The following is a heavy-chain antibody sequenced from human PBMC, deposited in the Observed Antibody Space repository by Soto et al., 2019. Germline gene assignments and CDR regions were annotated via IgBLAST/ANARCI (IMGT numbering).Heavy chain of an antibody. CDR2: TYYRSKWYN. CDR1: GDSVSTNSAT. J-gene: IGHJ5*02. CDR3: VRLIGNSWLDT. D-gene: IGHD2-8*01. V-gene: IGHV6-1*01. Sequence: SQTLSLTCAISGDSVSTNSATWDWIRQSPSRGLEWLGRTYYRSKWYNDYAVSVKGRITINPDASNNQLSLQLNSVTPDDTAVNYCVRLIGNSWLDTWGQAPLFTV.